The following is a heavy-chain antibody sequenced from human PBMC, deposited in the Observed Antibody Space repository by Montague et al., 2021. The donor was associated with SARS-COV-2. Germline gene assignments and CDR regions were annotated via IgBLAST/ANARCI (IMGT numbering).Heavy chain of an antibody. D-gene: IGHD4-23*01. J-gene: IGHJ4*02. Sequence: SETLSLTCAVYGGSFSGYYWTWIRQSPGKGLEWIAEINHSGTTNYNFNPSLRSRVTIPVETSNSQFSLKLSSVTAADTGVYYSARWDPQTLTLIGLRGKSASDYWGQGTLVTVSS. CDR2: INHSGTT. CDR1: GGSFSGYY. CDR3: ARWDPQTLTLIGLRGKSASDY. V-gene: IGHV4-34*01.